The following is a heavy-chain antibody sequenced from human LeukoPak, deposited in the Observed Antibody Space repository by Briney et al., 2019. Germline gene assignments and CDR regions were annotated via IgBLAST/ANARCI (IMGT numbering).Heavy chain of an antibody. Sequence: PGGSLRLSCAASGLPFSSYWMHWVRQAPGEGLVWVSVIIPDGSSTTYADSVKGRFTISRDNAKNTLYLQMNGLRAEDTAIYYCVRLGGSYEYWGQGTLVTVSS. J-gene: IGHJ4*02. CDR1: GLPFSSYW. CDR2: IIPDGSST. CDR3: VRLGGSYEY. D-gene: IGHD1-26*01. V-gene: IGHV3-74*01.